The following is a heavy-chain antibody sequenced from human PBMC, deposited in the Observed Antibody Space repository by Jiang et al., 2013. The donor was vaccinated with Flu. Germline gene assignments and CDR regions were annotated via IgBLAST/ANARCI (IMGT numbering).Heavy chain of an antibody. V-gene: IGHV1-46*01. CDR3: ARDATYSSGWYNSGRGFDY. CDR1: GYTFTSYY. D-gene: IGHD6-19*01. J-gene: IGHJ4*02. Sequence: SGAEVKKPGASVKVSCKASGYTFTSYYMHWVRQAPGQGLEWMGIINSSGGSTSYVQKFQGRVTMTRDTSTSTVYMELSSLRSEDTAVYYCARDATYSSGWYNSGRGFDYWGQGTLVTVSS. CDR2: INSSGGST.